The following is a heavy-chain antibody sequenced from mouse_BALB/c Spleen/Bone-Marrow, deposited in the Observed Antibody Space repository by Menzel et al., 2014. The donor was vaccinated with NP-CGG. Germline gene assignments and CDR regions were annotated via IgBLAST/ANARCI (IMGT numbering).Heavy chain of an antibody. J-gene: IGHJ1*01. V-gene: IGHV14-3*02. Sequence: EVKLQESGAELVKPGASVKLSCTASGFNIKDTYMHWVKQRPEQGLEWIGRIDPANGNTKYDPKFQGKATITADTSSNTAYLQLSSLTSEDTVVYYCATMITDWYFDVWGAGTTVTVSS. CDR3: ATMITDWYFDV. CDR1: GFNIKDTY. CDR2: IDPANGNT. D-gene: IGHD2-4*01.